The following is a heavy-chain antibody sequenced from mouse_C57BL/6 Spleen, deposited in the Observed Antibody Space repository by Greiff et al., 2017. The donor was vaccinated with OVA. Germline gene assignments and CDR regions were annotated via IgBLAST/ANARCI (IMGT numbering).Heavy chain of an antibody. V-gene: IGHV1-81*01. CDR2: IYPRSGNT. CDR3: AREDYGYDDAMDY. CDR1: GYTFTSYG. Sequence: VQLQESGAELARPGASVKLSCKASGYTFTSYGISWVKQRTGQGLEWIGEIYPRSGNTYYNEKFKGKATLTADKSSSTAYMELRSLTSEDSAVYFCAREDYGYDDAMDYWGQGTSVTVSS. J-gene: IGHJ4*01. D-gene: IGHD2-2*01.